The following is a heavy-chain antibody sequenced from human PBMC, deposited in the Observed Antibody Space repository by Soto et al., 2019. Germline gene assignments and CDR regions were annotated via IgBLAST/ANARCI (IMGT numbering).Heavy chain of an antibody. CDR2: ISYDGSNK. CDR1: GFTFSSYA. V-gene: IGHV3-30-3*01. D-gene: IGHD2-2*01. Sequence: GGSLRLSCAASGFTFSSYAMHWVRQAPGKGLEWVAVISYDGSNKYYADSVKGRFTISRDNSKNTLYLQMNSLRAEDTAVYYCARADIVLVPAGYFDYWGQGTLVTVSS. CDR3: ARADIVLVPAGYFDY. J-gene: IGHJ4*02.